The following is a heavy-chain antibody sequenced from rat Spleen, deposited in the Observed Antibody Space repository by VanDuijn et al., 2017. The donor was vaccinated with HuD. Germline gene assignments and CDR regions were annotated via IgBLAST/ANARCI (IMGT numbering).Heavy chain of an antibody. CDR1: GFTFSDYD. CDR2: ISNSDFT. J-gene: IGHJ3*01. CDR3: TTYGGLRNWFAY. Sequence: EVQLVESGGGLVQPGRSLKLSCSVSGFTFSDYDMAWVRQAPTKGLEWVASISNSDFTYYRDFVKGRFTVSRDDAKSTLHLQMDSLRPEDTATYYCTTYGGLRNWFAYWGQGTLVTVSS. D-gene: IGHD4-1*01. V-gene: IGHV5S23*01.